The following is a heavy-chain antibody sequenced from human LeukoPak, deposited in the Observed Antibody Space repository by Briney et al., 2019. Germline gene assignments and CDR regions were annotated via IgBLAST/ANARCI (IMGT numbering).Heavy chain of an antibody. V-gene: IGHV1-18*01. CDR2: ISAYNGNT. CDR3: ARDRVVVAATVPDYFDY. Sequence: ASVNVSCKASGYTFTSYGISWVRQAPRQGLEWMGWISAYNGNTNTAQKLQGRVTMTTDTSTSTAYLQLRSLRSDDTAVYYCARDRVVVAATVPDYFDYWGQGTLVTVSS. D-gene: IGHD2-15*01. CDR1: GYTFTSYG. J-gene: IGHJ4*02.